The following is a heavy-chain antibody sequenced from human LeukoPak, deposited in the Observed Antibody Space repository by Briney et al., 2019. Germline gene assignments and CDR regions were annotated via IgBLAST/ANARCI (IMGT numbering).Heavy chain of an antibody. V-gene: IGHV3-30*02. CDR2: IRYDGSYK. CDR1: GFTFSSYY. Sequence: GGSLRLSCAASGFTFSSYYMSWVRQTPGKGLEWVAFIRYDGSYKSHADSVKGRFTISRDNSKNTLYLQMNSLRPEDTAVYYCAKQREYYDSSPLYDYWGQGILVTVSS. D-gene: IGHD3-22*01. CDR3: AKQREYYDSSPLYDY. J-gene: IGHJ4*02.